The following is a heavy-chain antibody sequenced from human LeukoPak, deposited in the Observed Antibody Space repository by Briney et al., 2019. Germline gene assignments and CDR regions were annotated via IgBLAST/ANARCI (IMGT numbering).Heavy chain of an antibody. CDR3: ARDPDGDYDFDY. D-gene: IGHD4-17*01. V-gene: IGHV3-48*01. CDR1: GFSFSDYG. Sequence: GGSLRLSYAASGFSFSDYGMNWVRRAPGKGLEWLSHINSNGAVISYADSVKGRITISRDTAKSSLYLQMNSLKIEDTAIYFCARDPDGDYDFDYWGQGTLVTVSS. CDR2: INSNGAVI. J-gene: IGHJ4*02.